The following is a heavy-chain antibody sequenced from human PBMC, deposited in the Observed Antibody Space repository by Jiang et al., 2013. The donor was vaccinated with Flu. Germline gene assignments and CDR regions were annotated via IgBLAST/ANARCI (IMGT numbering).Heavy chain of an antibody. D-gene: IGHD3-22*01. CDR2: INPSDSDT. V-gene: IGHV5-51*01. CDR3: ARNRSGYYGNAFDI. Sequence: GAEVKKPGESLKISCKGSGYSFTSFRIGWVRQMPGKGLEWMGIINPSDSDTKYSPSLQGHVTFSADKSINTVYLQWSSLEASDTAIYFCARNRSGYYGNAFDIWGEGTMVTVSS. CDR1: GYSFTSFR. J-gene: IGHJ3*02.